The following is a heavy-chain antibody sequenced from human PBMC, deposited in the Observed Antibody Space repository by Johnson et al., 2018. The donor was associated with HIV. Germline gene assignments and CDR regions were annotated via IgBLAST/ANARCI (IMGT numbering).Heavy chain of an antibody. CDR3: ARRVALIYSFDI. D-gene: IGHD2-21*01. CDR1: GFTFSSYA. V-gene: IGHV3-30*04. CDR2: ISYDGSTK. Sequence: QVQLVESGGGVVQPGRSLRLSCAASGFTFSSYAMHWVRQAPGKGLEWVAVISYDGSTKYFADSVKGRFTISRDNSKNTPYLQMNSLRPKDTALYYCARRVALIYSFDIWGQGTMVAVSS. J-gene: IGHJ3*02.